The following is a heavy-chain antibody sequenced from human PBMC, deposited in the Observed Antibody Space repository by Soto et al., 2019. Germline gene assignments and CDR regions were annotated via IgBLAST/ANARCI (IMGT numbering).Heavy chain of an antibody. V-gene: IGHV5-10-1*01. J-gene: IGHJ6*02. CDR1: GYTFSSFW. Sequence: GASLKTSCQASGYTFSSFWLTWVRQMPGKGLEWMATILLRDSYSNYSLSCQGHVTIPADKSIGSAHLPRGPLAASDPDISYSARLSTGVCTKSNSQHYYGMDVWGQGTTVTVSS. CDR2: ILLRDSYS. CDR3: ARLSTGVCTKSNSQHYYGMDV. D-gene: IGHD2-8*01.